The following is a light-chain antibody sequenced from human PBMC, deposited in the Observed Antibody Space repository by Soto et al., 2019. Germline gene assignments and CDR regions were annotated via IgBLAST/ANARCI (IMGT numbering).Light chain of an antibody. J-gene: IGLJ2*01. CDR1: SSDVGGYKY. V-gene: IGLV2-14*01. CDR2: AVS. Sequence: QSALTQPASVSGSPGQSITISCTGTSSDVGGYKYVSWYQQHPGKVPKLMIYAVSNRPSGVSNRFSGSKSGNTASLTISGLQVEDEADYYCCSYTSSSTLLFGGGTKLTVL. CDR3: CSYTSSSTLL.